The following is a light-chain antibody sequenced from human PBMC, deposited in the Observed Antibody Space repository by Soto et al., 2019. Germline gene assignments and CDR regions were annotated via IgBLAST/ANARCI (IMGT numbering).Light chain of an antibody. Sequence: EIVLTQSPGTLSLSQGERATLSCRASQSVSNSHLAWHQQKPGQAPSLLIFGVSSSAAVIPDRFSGSGSGTDFTLTISRLEPEDYAVDYCQQYDKSPLTFGGGTNVESK. CDR3: QQYDKSPLT. J-gene: IGKJ4*01. CDR1: QSVSNSH. V-gene: IGKV3-20*01. CDR2: GVS.